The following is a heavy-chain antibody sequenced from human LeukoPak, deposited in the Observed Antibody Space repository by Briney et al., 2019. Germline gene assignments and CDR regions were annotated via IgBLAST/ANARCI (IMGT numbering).Heavy chain of an antibody. V-gene: IGHV4-39*02. Sequence: SETLSLTCTVSGCSISSSSYYWGWIRQPPGRGLEWIGSISYSGSTSYTPSLKSRVTISVATSKNQSSLKLNSVTAADTAVYYCARGTYSNTWRPAFDCWGQGTLVTVSS. D-gene: IGHD6-13*01. CDR3: ARGTYSNTWRPAFDC. J-gene: IGHJ4*02. CDR1: GCSISSSSYY. CDR2: ISYSGST.